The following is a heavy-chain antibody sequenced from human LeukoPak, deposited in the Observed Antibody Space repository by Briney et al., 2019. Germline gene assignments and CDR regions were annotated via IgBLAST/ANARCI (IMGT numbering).Heavy chain of an antibody. J-gene: IGHJ4*02. Sequence: PSETLSLTCTVSGGSISSGDYYWSWIRQPPGKGLEWIGSIYYSGSTNYNPSLKSRVTISVDTSKNQFSLKLSSVTAADTAVYYCASEPLDYWGQGTLVTVSS. CDR2: IYYSGST. V-gene: IGHV4-61*08. CDR1: GGSISSGDYY. CDR3: ASEPLDY.